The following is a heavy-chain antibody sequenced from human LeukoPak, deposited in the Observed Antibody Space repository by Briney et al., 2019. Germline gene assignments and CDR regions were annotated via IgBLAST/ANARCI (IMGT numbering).Heavy chain of an antibody. V-gene: IGHV3-21*01. CDR2: ISSSSSYI. CDR3: ARLYDILTGAFDY. J-gene: IGHJ4*02. CDR1: GFTFTSYS. D-gene: IGHD3-9*01. Sequence: GGSLRLSCAASGFTFTSYSMNWVRQAPGKGLEWVLSISSSSSYIYYADSVKGRFTISRDNAKNSLYLQMSSLRAEDTAIYYCARLYDILTGAFDYWGQGTLVTVSS.